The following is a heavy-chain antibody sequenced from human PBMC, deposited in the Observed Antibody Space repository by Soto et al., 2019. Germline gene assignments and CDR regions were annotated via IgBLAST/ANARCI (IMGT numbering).Heavy chain of an antibody. CDR2: IYHSGST. V-gene: IGHV4-30-2*01. CDR3: AAGGGLPRYY. D-gene: IGHD5-12*01. CDR1: GGSISSGGYS. J-gene: IGHJ4*02. Sequence: QLQLQESGSGLVKPSQTLSLTCAVSGGSISSGGYSWSWIRQPPGKGLAWIGYIYHSGSTYYNPSLKSRVTISADRSKNQFSRKLSSVTAADTAVYYCAAGGGLPRYYWGQGTLVTVSS.